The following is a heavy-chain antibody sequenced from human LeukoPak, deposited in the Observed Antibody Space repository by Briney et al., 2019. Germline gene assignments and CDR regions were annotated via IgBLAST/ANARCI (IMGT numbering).Heavy chain of an antibody. V-gene: IGHV1-18*01. CDR3: ARQQLSWRGNYYDRYYMDV. CDR1: GYTFTSYG. Sequence: ASVKVSCKASGYTFTSYGISWVRQAPGQGLEWMGWICAYNGNTNYAQRLQGRVTMTTETSTTTAYMELRSLTSDDTAVYYCARQQLSWRGNYYDRYYMDVWGKGTSVTVSS. CDR2: ICAYNGNT. D-gene: IGHD3-16*02. J-gene: IGHJ6*03.